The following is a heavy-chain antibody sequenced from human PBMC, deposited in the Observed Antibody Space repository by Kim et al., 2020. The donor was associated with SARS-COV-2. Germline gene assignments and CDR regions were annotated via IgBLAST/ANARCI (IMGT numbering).Heavy chain of an antibody. CDR1: GYTFTGYY. D-gene: IGHD6-13*01. CDR3: ARPQYSSSWSAPDQPEYFQH. V-gene: IGHV1-2*02. J-gene: IGHJ1*01. Sequence: ASVKVSCKASGYTFTGYYMHWVRQAPGQGLEWMGWINPNSGGTNYAQKFQGRVTMTRDTSISTAYMELSRLRSDDTAVYYCARPQYSSSWSAPDQPEYFQHWGQCTLVNVSS. CDR2: INPNSGGT.